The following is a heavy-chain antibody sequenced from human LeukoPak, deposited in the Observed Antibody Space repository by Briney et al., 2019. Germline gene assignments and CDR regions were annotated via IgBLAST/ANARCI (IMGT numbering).Heavy chain of an antibody. CDR3: ARPDEDRGYSYGYNY. D-gene: IGHD5-18*01. J-gene: IGHJ4*02. Sequence: SVKVSCKASGGTFSSYAISWVRQAPGQGLEWMGGIIPIFGTANYAQKFQGRVTITADESTSTAYMELSSLKSEDTAVYYCARPDEDRGYSYGYNYWGQGTLVTVSS. CDR2: IIPIFGTA. V-gene: IGHV1-69*13. CDR1: GGTFSSYA.